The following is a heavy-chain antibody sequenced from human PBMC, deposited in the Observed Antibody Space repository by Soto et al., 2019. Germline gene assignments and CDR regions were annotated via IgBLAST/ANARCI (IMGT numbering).Heavy chain of an antibody. J-gene: IGHJ5*02. CDR1: GGSFSGYY. CDR2: INHSGST. CDR3: ARNKGYCSSTSCYNRNWFDP. V-gene: IGHV4-34*01. D-gene: IGHD2-2*02. Sequence: LSLTCAVYGGSFSGYYWSWIRQPPGKGLEWIGEINHSGSTNYNPSLKSRVTISVDTSENQFSLKLSSVTAADTAVYYCARNKGYCSSTSCYNRNWFDPWGQGTLVTV.